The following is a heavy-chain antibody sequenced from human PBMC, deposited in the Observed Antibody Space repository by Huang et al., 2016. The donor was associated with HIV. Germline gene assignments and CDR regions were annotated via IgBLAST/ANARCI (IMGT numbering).Heavy chain of an antibody. J-gene: IGHJ3*01. CDR2: IYPFDSKS. Sequence: EVQLVQSGAEVKKPGESLKISCTGSGYSFSIYWIAWVRQMPGKVLEWMGIIYPFDSKSTYSPSFEGHVSISVDKSINTVYLHWSSLKASDTAIYYCAKGRRAFDVWGQGTWVTVSS. CDR1: GYSFSIYW. CDR3: AKGRRAFDV. V-gene: IGHV5-51*03.